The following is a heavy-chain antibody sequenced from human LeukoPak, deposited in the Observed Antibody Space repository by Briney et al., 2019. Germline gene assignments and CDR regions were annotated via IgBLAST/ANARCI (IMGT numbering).Heavy chain of an antibody. CDR3: ARGHSYGYLSLDY. CDR2: IYYSGST. D-gene: IGHD5-18*01. V-gene: IGHV4-59*01. CDR1: GGSISSYY. J-gene: IGHJ4*02. Sequence: PSETLSLTCTVSGGSISSYYWSWIGQPPGKGLEWIGYIYYSGSTNYNPSLKSRVTISLDTSKNQFSLKLSSVTAADTAVYYCARGHSYGYLSLDYWGQGTLVTVSS.